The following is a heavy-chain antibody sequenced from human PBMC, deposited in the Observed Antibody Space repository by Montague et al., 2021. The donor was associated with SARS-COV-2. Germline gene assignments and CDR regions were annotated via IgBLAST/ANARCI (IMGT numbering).Heavy chain of an antibody. Sequence: SLRLSCAASGFTFSTYFMYLVLRVPGKGLAWVSRIDPDGDATSYADSVKCRFTISRDNSKNILYLQMNSLRGEDTADYYGASSKLHDSADYWGRGALVTVSS. V-gene: IGHV3-74*01. J-gene: IGHJ4*02. CDR3: ASSKLHDSADY. D-gene: IGHD2-21*01. CDR1: GFTFSTYF. CDR2: IDPDGDAT.